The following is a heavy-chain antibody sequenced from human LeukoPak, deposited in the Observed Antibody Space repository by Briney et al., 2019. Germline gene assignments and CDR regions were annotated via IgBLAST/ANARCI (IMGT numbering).Heavy chain of an antibody. J-gene: IGHJ6*02. CDR1: GFTFSSYW. CDR2: IKQDGSEK. D-gene: IGHD1-26*01. V-gene: IGHV3-7*01. CDR3: ARDTACELPFDYYYGMDV. Sequence: PGGSLRLSCAASGFTFSSYWMSWVRQAPGKGLEWVANIKQDGSEKYYVDSVKGRFTISRDNAKNSLYLQMNSLRAEDTAVYYCARDTACELPFDYYYGMDVWGQGTTVTVSS.